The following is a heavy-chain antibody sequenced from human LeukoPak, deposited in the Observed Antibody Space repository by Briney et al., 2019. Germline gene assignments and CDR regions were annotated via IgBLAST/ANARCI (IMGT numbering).Heavy chain of an antibody. Sequence: PSETLSLTCSVSRGSISGYYWSWIRQPPGKGLEWIGYIHYSGSTNYNPSPKSRVTISVDTSKNQFSLKLSSVTAADTAVYYCAREWTGDYYDSSGYPDLYAFDIWGQGTMVTVSS. V-gene: IGHV4-59*01. CDR2: IHYSGST. CDR1: RGSISGYY. D-gene: IGHD3-22*01. J-gene: IGHJ3*02. CDR3: AREWTGDYYDSSGYPDLYAFDI.